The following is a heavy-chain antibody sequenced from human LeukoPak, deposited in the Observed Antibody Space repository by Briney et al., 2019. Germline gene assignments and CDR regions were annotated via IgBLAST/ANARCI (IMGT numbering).Heavy chain of an antibody. CDR2: ISYDGSNK. CDR3: ANGYCTNGVCYPYYYYYMDV. CDR1: VFTFSSYG. V-gene: IGHV3-30*18. Sequence: GRSLRLSCAASVFTFSSYGMHWVLQAPGKGLEWVAVISYDGSNKYYADSVKGRFTISRDNSKNTLYLQMNSLRAEDTAVYYCANGYCTNGVCYPYYYYYMDVWGKGTTVTVSS. D-gene: IGHD2-8*01. J-gene: IGHJ6*03.